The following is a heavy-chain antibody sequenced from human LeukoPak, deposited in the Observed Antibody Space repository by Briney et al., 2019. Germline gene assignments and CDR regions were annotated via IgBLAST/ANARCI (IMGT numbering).Heavy chain of an antibody. J-gene: IGHJ2*01. CDR2: INHSGST. Sequence: SETLSLTCAVYGGSFSGYYWSWIRQPPEKGLEWIGEINHSGSTSYNPSLKSRVTISVDTSKNQFSLKLSSVTAADTAVYYCARVYLRARYFDLWGRGTLVTVSS. V-gene: IGHV4-34*01. D-gene: IGHD5/OR15-5a*01. CDR1: GGSFSGYY. CDR3: ARVYLRARYFDL.